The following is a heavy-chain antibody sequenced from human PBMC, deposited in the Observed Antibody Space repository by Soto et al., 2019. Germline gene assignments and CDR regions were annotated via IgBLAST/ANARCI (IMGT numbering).Heavy chain of an antibody. CDR1: GFTFRSFT. Sequence: LRLSCAASGFTFRSFTMNWVRQAPGKGLEWVSTISSNSAYIYYTDALRGRFTISRDNAKNSLHLQMNSLRAENTAVYYCTRDASRDSSARGWFDPWGPGTLVTVSS. V-gene: IGHV3-21*01. J-gene: IGHJ5*02. D-gene: IGHD6-13*01. CDR3: TRDASRDSSARGWFDP. CDR2: ISSNSAYI.